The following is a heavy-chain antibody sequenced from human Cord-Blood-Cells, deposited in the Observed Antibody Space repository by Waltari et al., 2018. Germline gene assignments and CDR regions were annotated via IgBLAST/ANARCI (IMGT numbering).Heavy chain of an antibody. CDR1: GFTVSSNY. V-gene: IGHV3-53*04. CDR2: IFSGCST. J-gene: IGHJ2*01. D-gene: IGHD3-10*01. CDR3: ARERGPRYFDL. Sequence: EVQLVESGGGLVQPGGSLRLSCAASGFTVSSNYMSWVRQAPGKGLGWVVFIFSGCSTYYADAVKGRFTISRHNSKNTLYLQMNSLRAEDTAVYYCARERGPRYFDLWGRGTLVTVSS.